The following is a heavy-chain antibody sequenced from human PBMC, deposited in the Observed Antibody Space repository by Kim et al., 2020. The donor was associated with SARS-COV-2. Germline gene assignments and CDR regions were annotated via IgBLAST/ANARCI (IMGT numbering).Heavy chain of an antibody. J-gene: IGHJ4*02. CDR1: GFTFSSYE. D-gene: IGHD6-13*01. CDR3: ARAGFGVSIAAAGPFDY. Sequence: GGSLRLSCAASGFTFSSYEMNWVRQAPGKGLEWVSYISSSGSTIYYADSVKGRFTISRDNAKNSLYLQMNSLRAEDTAVYYCARAGFGVSIAAAGPFDYWGQGTLVTVSS. V-gene: IGHV3-48*03. CDR2: ISSSGSTI.